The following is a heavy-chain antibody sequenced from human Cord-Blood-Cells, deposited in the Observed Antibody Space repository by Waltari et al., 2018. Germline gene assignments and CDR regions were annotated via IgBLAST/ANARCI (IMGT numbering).Heavy chain of an antibody. CDR1: GYSFTSYW. Sequence: EVQLVQSGAEVKKPGESLKISCKGSGYSFTSYWIGWVRQMPGKGLEWMGIIYPGDADTRYSPSFQGQVTISADKSISTAYLQWSSLKASDTAMYYCARHGLGYCSSTSCYGIDYWGQGTLVTVSS. CDR3: ARHGLGYCSSTSCYGIDY. J-gene: IGHJ4*02. V-gene: IGHV5-51*01. D-gene: IGHD2-2*01. CDR2: IYPGDADT.